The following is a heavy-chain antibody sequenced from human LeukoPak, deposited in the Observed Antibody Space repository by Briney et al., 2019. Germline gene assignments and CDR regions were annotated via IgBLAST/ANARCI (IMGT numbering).Heavy chain of an antibody. V-gene: IGHV1-18*01. CDR3: ATYPYCTNGVCYYYYGMDV. D-gene: IGHD2-8*01. J-gene: IGHJ6*02. Sequence: ASVKVSCKASGYTFTSYGISWVRQAPGQGLEWMGWISAYNGNTNYAQKLQGRVTMTTDTSTSTAYMELRSLRSDDTAVYYCATYPYCTNGVCYYYYGMDVWGQGTTVTVSS. CDR2: ISAYNGNT. CDR1: GYTFTSYG.